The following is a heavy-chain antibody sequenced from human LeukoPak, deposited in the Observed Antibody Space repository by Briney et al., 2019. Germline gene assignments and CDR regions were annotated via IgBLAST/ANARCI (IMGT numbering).Heavy chain of an antibody. Sequence: PSETLSLTCTVSGGSISSYYWSWIRQPPGKGLEWIGYIYYSGSTNYNPSLKSRVTISVDTSKNQFSLKLSSVTAADTAVYYCARGDDFWSRKFDPWGQGTLVTVSS. D-gene: IGHD3-3*01. J-gene: IGHJ5*02. CDR3: ARGDDFWSRKFDP. CDR1: GGSISSYY. V-gene: IGHV4-59*12. CDR2: IYYSGST.